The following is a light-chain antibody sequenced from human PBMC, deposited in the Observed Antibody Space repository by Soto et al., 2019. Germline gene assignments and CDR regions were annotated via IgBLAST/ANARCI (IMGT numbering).Light chain of an antibody. CDR3: SSWDESLNSVV. V-gene: IGLV1-47*02. Sequence: QAVVTQPPSASGTPGQRVTISCSGSSSNIGSNYVYWYQQLPGTAPKLLIYSNNQRPSGVPDRFSGSKSDTSASLAISGLRSEDAADYYCSSWDESLNSVVFGGGTKLTV. J-gene: IGLJ2*01. CDR2: SNN. CDR1: SSNIGSNY.